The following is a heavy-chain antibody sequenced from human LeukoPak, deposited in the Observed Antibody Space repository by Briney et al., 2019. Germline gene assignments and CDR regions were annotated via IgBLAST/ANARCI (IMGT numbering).Heavy chain of an antibody. CDR3: AKSTYHDSSGYPHAFDS. CDR2: ISGSGGST. D-gene: IGHD3-22*01. Sequence: GGSLRLSCAASGFTFSSYAMSWVRQAPGNGLEWVSAISGSGGSTYYADSVKGRFTISRDNSKNTLYLQMNSLRAEGTAVYYCAKSTYHDSSGYPHAFDSWVQGTMVTVSS. V-gene: IGHV3-23*01. J-gene: IGHJ3*02. CDR1: GFTFSSYA.